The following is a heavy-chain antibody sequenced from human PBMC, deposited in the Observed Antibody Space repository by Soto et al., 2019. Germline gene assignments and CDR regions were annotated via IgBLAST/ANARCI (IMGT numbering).Heavy chain of an antibody. CDR3: AKWFMFTFGGVIEGGY. J-gene: IGHJ4*02. CDR1: GFTFSSYA. Sequence: GGSLRLSCAASGFTFSSYAMSWVRQAPGKGLEWVSAISGSGGSTYYADSVKGRFTISRDNSKNTLYLQMNSLRAEDTAVYYCAKWFMFTFGGVIEGGYWGQGTLVTVSS. D-gene: IGHD3-16*02. CDR2: ISGSGGST. V-gene: IGHV3-23*01.